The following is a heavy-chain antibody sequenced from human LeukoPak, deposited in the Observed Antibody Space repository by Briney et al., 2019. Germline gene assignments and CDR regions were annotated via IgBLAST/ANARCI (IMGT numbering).Heavy chain of an antibody. CDR3: ARDLIVGATWYYGMDV. Sequence: ASVKVSCKASGYTFTSYAMHWVRQAPGQRLEWMGWINAGNGNTIYSQKFQGRVTITRDTSASTAYMELSSLRSEDTAVYYCARDLIVGATWYYGMDVWGQGTTVTVSS. D-gene: IGHD1-26*01. J-gene: IGHJ6*02. CDR2: INAGNGNT. V-gene: IGHV1-3*01. CDR1: GYTFTSYA.